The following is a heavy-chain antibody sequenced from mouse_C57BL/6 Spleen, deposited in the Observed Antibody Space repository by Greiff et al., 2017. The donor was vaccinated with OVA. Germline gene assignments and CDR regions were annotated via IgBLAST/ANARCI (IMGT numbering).Heavy chain of an antibody. V-gene: IGHV1-55*01. CDR3: AREGVYCSSSYYYAMGD. CDR1: GYTFTSYW. Sequence: QVQLQQPGAELVKPGASVKMSCKASGYTFTSYWITWVKQRPGQGLEWIGDIYPGSGSTNYNEKFKSKATLTVDTSSSTAYMQLSSLTSEDSAVDYCAREGVYCSSSYYYAMGDWGQGATVTVAS. CDR2: IYPGSGST. D-gene: IGHD1-1*01. J-gene: IGHJ4*01.